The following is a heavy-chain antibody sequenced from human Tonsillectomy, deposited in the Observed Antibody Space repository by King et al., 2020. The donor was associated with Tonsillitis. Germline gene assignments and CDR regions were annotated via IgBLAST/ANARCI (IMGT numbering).Heavy chain of an antibody. D-gene: IGHD6-13*01. Sequence: VQLVESGGGLVQPGGSLRLSCSASGFTFSNYAMHWVRQAPGKGLEFVSAISSNGGSTYYADSVKGRFTISRDNPKNTLDLQMSSLRAEDTGLYYCVKTEKYSSSWLDYWGQGTLVTVSS. CDR2: ISSNGGST. V-gene: IGHV3-64D*06. CDR3: VKTEKYSSSWLDY. CDR1: GFTFSNYA. J-gene: IGHJ4*02.